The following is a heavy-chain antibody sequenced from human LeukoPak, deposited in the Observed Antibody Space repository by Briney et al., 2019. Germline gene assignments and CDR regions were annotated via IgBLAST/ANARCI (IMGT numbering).Heavy chain of an antibody. CDR2: IYTRGST. V-gene: IGHV4-4*07. Sequence: SETLSLTCTVSGGSINTYYWSWIRQPAGKGLEWIGRIYTRGSTNYNPSLKSRVTISVDTSKNQFSLKLTSVTAADTAVYYCARRNNNSSGYYSIYFDSWGQGTLVTVSS. CDR1: GGSINTYY. D-gene: IGHD3-22*01. J-gene: IGHJ4*02. CDR3: ARRNNNSSGYYSIYFDS.